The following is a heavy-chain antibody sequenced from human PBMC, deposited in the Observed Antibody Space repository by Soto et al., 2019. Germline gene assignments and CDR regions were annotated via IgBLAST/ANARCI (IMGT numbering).Heavy chain of an antibody. J-gene: IGHJ4*02. CDR3: AHGYSSGWYRGPFDY. Sequence: QITLKESGPTLVKPTQTLTLTCTFSGFSLSTSGVGVGWIRQPPGKALEWLALIYWDDDKRYSPSLKSRLTITKDTSKNPVVLTMTHMDPVDTATYYCAHGYSSGWYRGPFDYWGQGTLVTVSS. CDR1: GFSLSTSGVG. D-gene: IGHD6-19*01. CDR2: IYWDDDK. V-gene: IGHV2-5*02.